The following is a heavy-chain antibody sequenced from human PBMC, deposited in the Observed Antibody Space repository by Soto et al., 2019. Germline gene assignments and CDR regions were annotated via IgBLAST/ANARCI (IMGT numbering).Heavy chain of an antibody. Sequence: SSETLSLTXTVSGGTTNSRSDYWGWIRQPPGKGLEWIGSVYYSGSTHDNPSLQSRVTISVDTSRNQFSLNLISVTAADTAVYFCARQPRGPGYGERGLYFDYWGQGTLVTVSS. CDR1: GGTTNSRSDY. V-gene: IGHV4-39*01. CDR3: ARQPRGPGYGERGLYFDY. CDR2: VYYSGST. J-gene: IGHJ4*02. D-gene: IGHD3-16*01.